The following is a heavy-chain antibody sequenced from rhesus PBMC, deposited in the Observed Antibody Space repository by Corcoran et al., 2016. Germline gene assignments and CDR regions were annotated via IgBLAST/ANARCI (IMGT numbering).Heavy chain of an antibody. J-gene: IGHJ4*01. D-gene: IGHD2-2*01. Sequence: QLQLQESGPGLVQPSATLSLPCAVSGGSIRISYYFWSCIRQAPGKGLEWIGYISYSGRTSYNPSLKSRDTISRDTSKNQFSLKLSSVTVADTAVYYCARDCCTSTTCRFDYGGQGVLVTVSS. V-gene: IGHV4-122*02. CDR3: ARDCCTSTTCRFDY. CDR1: GGSIRISYYF. CDR2: ISYSGRT.